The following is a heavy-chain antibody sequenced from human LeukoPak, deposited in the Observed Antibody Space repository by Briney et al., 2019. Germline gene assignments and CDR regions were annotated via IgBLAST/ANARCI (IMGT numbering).Heavy chain of an antibody. D-gene: IGHD3-22*01. CDR1: GASITNYH. CDR2: MYDSGNT. Sequence: TSETLSLTCTVSGASITNYHWSWIRQPPGKGLEWIGYMYDSGNTNYNPSLKSRVTISVDTSKNQFSLNLNSVTAADTAVYYCARMYYYDSSGYYFDYWGQGTLVTVSS. J-gene: IGHJ4*02. CDR3: ARMYYYDSSGYYFDY. V-gene: IGHV4-59*12.